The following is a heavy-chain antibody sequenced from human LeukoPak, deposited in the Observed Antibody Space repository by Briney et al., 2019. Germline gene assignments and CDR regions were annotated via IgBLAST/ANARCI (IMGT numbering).Heavy chain of an antibody. CDR2: INHSGST. CDR1: GGSFSGYY. J-gene: IGHJ3*02. CDR3: ARLRYSDWTDAFDI. Sequence: PSETLSLTCAVYGGSFSGYYWSWIRQPPGKGLEWIGEINHSGSTNYNPSLKSRVTISVDTSKNQFSLKLSSVTAADTAVYYCARLRYSDWTDAFDIWGQGTMVTVSS. D-gene: IGHD3-9*01. V-gene: IGHV4-34*01.